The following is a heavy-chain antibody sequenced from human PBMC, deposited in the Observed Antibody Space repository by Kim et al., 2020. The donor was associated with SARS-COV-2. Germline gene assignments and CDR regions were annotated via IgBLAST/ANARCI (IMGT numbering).Heavy chain of an antibody. CDR3: ARKDCSGGSCAFDP. J-gene: IGHJ5*02. CDR1: GFTFSSYW. V-gene: IGHV3-74*01. Sequence: GGSLRLSCAASGFTFSSYWMHWVRQAPGKGLMWVSRINGDGSDTAYADSVKGRFTISRDNAKNTLYLQRNSLRAEDTAVYYCARKDCSGGSCAFDPWGQGTLVTVSS. CDR2: INGDGSDT. D-gene: IGHD2-15*01.